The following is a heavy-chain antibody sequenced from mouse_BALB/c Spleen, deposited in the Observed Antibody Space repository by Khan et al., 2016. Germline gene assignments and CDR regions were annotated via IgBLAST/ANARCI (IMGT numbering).Heavy chain of an antibody. CDR2: INTNTGEP. V-gene: IGHV9-3*02. CDR3: AEDYYGSNWFAY. Sequence: QIQLVQSGPELKKPGETVKISCKASGYTFTNYGMNWVKQAPGKGLKWMGWINTNTGEPTYAEEFKGRFAFSLETSASTAYLQINNLKKEDTATDFCAEDYYGSNWFAYWGQGTLVTVSA. CDR1: GYTFTNYG. J-gene: IGHJ3*01. D-gene: IGHD1-1*01.